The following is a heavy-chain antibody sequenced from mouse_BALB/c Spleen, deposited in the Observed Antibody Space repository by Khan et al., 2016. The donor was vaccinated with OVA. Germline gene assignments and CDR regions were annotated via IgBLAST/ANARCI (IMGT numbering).Heavy chain of an antibody. CDR2: ISSGGSYT. CDR3: ARLAYYYNSEGFAY. Sequence: EVELVESGGDLVKPGGSLKLSCAASGFTFSTYGMSCVRQTPDKRLEWVATISSGGSYTYYVDSVKGRFTISRDNAKNTLYLQMSSLKSEDTAMYYCARLAYYYNSEGFAYWGQGTLVTVSA. CDR1: GFTFSTYG. J-gene: IGHJ3*01. V-gene: IGHV5-6*01. D-gene: IGHD1-1*02.